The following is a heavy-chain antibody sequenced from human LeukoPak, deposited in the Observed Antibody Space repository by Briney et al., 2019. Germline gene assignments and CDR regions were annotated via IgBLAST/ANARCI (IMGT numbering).Heavy chain of an antibody. CDR3: ARAINDYYDSSAAWFDP. Sequence: EASVKVSCKASGYTFTSYYMHWVRQAPGQGLEWMGIINPSGGSTSYAQKFQGRVTMTRDTSTSTVYMELSSLRSEDTAVYYCARAINDYYDSSAAWFDPWGQGTLVTVSS. CDR1: GYTFTSYY. CDR2: INPSGGST. V-gene: IGHV1-46*01. D-gene: IGHD3-22*01. J-gene: IGHJ5*02.